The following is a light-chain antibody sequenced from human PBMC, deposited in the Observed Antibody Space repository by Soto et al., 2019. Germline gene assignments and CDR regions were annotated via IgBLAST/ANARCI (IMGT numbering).Light chain of an antibody. V-gene: IGLV2-14*01. CDR2: EVT. CDR1: SSDVGGYNF. Sequence: QSALTQPASVSGSPGQSITISCTGTSSDVGGYNFVSWYQQYPGKAPKLIIYEVTDRPSGVSNRFSGSKSGSTASLTISGLQAEDEADYYCSSYTRRNTLAFGGGTKRTV. CDR3: SSYTRRNTLA. J-gene: IGLJ2*01.